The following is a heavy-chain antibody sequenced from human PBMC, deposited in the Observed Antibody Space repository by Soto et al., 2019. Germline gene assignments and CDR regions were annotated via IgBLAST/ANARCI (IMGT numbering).Heavy chain of an antibody. D-gene: IGHD6-19*01. CDR2: IFPSGRT. J-gene: IGHJ6*02. V-gene: IGHV4-30-2*01. Sequence: SETLSLACAVSGDSITRGGYSWSWVRQPPGKALEWIGYIFPSGRTSYSPSLKNRVTISVDRSKNHFSLKLTSLTAADTAVYYCAREDSSGYKGHYYYYGMDVWGQGTTVTVSS. CDR1: GDSITRGGYS. CDR3: AREDSSGYKGHYYYYGMDV.